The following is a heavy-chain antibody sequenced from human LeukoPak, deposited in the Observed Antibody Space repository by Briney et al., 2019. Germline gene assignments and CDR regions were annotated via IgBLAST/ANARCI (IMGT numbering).Heavy chain of an antibody. D-gene: IGHD6-13*01. CDR3: ARDGYSSSWYSHFDY. CDR1: GGSISSYY. CDR2: IYTSGST. J-gene: IGHJ4*02. V-gene: IGHV4-4*07. Sequence: TSETLSLTCTVSGGSISSYYWSWIRQPAGKGLEWIGRIYTSGSTNYNPSLKSRVTMSVDTSKNQFSLKLSSVTAADTAVYYCARDGYSSSWYSHFDYWGQGTLVTVSS.